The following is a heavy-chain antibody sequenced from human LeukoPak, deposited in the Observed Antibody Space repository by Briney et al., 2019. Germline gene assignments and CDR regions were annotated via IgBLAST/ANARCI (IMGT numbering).Heavy chain of an antibody. CDR3: AKSEEYYDILTGYYLDY. Sequence: GGSLRLSCAASGFTFSSYAMSWVRQAPGKGLEWVSAISGSGGSTYYADSVKGRFNISRDNSKNTLYLQMNSLRAEDTAVYYCAKSEEYYDILTGYYLDYWGQGTLVTVSS. J-gene: IGHJ4*02. V-gene: IGHV3-23*01. D-gene: IGHD3-9*01. CDR2: ISGSGGST. CDR1: GFTFSSYA.